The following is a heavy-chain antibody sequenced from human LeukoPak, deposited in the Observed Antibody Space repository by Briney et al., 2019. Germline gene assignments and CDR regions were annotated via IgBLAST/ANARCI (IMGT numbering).Heavy chain of an antibody. Sequence: LAGGSLRLSCAASGFAASGFTFSTFGMHWVRQAPGKGLEWVAFIRYDGSNKYYADSVKGRFTISRDDSKNTLYLQMNSLRAEDTAACYCARGRDSSSSYPGYWGQGTLVTVSS. CDR2: IRYDGSNK. J-gene: IGHJ4*02. D-gene: IGHD6-6*01. V-gene: IGHV3-30*02. CDR1: GFTFSTFG. CDR3: ARGRDSSSSYPGY.